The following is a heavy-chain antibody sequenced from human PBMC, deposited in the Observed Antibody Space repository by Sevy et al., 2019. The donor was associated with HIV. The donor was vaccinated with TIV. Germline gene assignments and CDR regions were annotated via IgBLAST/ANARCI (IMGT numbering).Heavy chain of an antibody. CDR1: GYSISSGYY. V-gene: IGHV4-38-2*01. CDR2: IYHSGNT. Sequence: SETLSLTCAVSGYSISSGYYWGWIRQPPGKGLEWIGSIYHSGNTYYNPSLKSRVTISVDTSKNQFSLKLSSVTAADTAVYYCARAAGGYSYGYVSWFDPWGQGTLVTVSS. D-gene: IGHD5-18*01. J-gene: IGHJ5*02. CDR3: ARAAGGYSYGYVSWFDP.